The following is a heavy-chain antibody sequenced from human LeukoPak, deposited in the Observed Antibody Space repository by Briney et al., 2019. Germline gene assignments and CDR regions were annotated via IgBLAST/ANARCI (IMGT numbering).Heavy chain of an antibody. CDR1: GYTLTGYY. D-gene: IGHD3-3*02. V-gene: IGHV1-2*02. J-gene: IGHJ6*04. CDR2: INPNSGGT. Sequence: GASVKVSCKASGYTLTGYYMQWVRQAPGQGLEWMGCINPNSGGTNSAQKFQGRVTMTRDTSISTVYMELSRLRSDDTAVYYCAAPRSLHFWSGYPDLGVWGKGTTVTVSS. CDR3: AAPRSLHFWSGYPDLGV.